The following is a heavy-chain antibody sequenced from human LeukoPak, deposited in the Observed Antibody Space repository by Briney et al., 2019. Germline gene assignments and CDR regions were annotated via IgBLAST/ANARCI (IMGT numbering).Heavy chain of an antibody. Sequence: GGSLRLSCSASGLTVSNNYMTWVRQAPGKGLEWVSLIYIGGNTYYAASVKGRFTISTDSFRNTVHLQMDSLRAEDTAVYYCARVLLGATSEPDAFDIWGQGTVGTVSS. V-gene: IGHV3-66*01. CDR3: ARVLLGATSEPDAFDI. D-gene: IGHD1-26*01. CDR2: IYIGGNT. CDR1: GLTVSNNY. J-gene: IGHJ3*02.